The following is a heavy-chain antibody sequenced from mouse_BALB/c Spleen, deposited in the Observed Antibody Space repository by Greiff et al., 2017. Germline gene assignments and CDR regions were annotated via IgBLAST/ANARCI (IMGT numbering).Heavy chain of an antibody. J-gene: IGHJ4*01. Sequence: EVKLVESGGGLVKPGGSLKLSCAASGFTFSDYYMYWVRQTPEKRLEWVATISDGGSYTYYPDRVKGRFTISRDNAKNNLYLQMSSLKSEDTAMYYCATPDYDGYAMDYWGQGTSGTVSA. D-gene: IGHD2-4*01. CDR2: ISDGGSYT. V-gene: IGHV5-4*02. CDR3: ATPDYDGYAMDY. CDR1: GFTFSDYY.